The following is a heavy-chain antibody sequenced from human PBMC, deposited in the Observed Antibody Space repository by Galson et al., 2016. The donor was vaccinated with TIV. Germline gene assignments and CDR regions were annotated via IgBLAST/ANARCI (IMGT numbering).Heavy chain of an antibody. D-gene: IGHD3-3*01. CDR3: ARSNYDFA. V-gene: IGHV3-7*01. Sequence: SLRLSCAASGFTFSTSWMSWVRQAPGKGLEWVAGIKPDGSEKYYVDSVKGRFSISRDNAKNSLYLRMDSLRAEDTAVYYCARSNYDFAGGQGTLVTVSS. CDR2: IKPDGSEK. CDR1: GFTFSTSW. J-gene: IGHJ4*02.